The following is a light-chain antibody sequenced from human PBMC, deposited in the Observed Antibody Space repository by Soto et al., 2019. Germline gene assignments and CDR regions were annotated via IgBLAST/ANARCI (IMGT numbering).Light chain of an antibody. V-gene: IGLV2-8*01. CDR2: EVS. CDR1: SSDVGGYNY. J-gene: IGLJ1*01. Sequence: QSVLTQPPSASGSFGQSVTISCTGTSSDVGGYNYVSWHQQYPGKAPKLMIYEVSERPSGVPDRFSGSKSGNTASLTVSGLQADDEADYYCSSYSGTNYHYVFGTGTKVTVL. CDR3: SSYSGTNYHYV.